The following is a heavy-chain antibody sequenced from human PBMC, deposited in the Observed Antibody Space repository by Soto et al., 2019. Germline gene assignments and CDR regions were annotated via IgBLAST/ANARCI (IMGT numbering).Heavy chain of an antibody. J-gene: IGHJ5*02. V-gene: IGHV1-18*01. Sequence: QVQLVQSGGEVRKPGASVTVSCKTSGYTFINYGIAWVRQAPGQGLEYMGWNSPSNGNTNYAQNFQCRVTMTTDTSTSTAYMELRSLTSDDTAVYYCARELFTMFGVVNDLWGQGTLVTVAS. CDR1: GYTFINYG. D-gene: IGHD3-3*01. CDR3: ARELFTMFGVVNDL. CDR2: NSPSNGNT.